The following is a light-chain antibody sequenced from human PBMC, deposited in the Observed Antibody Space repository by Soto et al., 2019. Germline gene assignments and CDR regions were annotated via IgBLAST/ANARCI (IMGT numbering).Light chain of an antibody. CDR3: QQYGDSRQVT. Sequence: ETVLTHSPGTLSLSPCETATLSCSASQRVSANYLAWYQHKPGQAPRLLIYDASTRATGTPDRFSGSGSGTDFTLTIRRLEPEDFALYYCQQYGDSRQVTFGGGTKVDIK. V-gene: IGKV3-20*01. CDR2: DAS. J-gene: IGKJ4*01. CDR1: QRVSANY.